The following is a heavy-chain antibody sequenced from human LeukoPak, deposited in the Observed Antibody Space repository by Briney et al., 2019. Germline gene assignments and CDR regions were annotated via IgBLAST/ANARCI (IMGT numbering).Heavy chain of an antibody. J-gene: IGHJ5*02. D-gene: IGHD3-3*01. V-gene: IGHV3-33*01. CDR1: GFTFSSYG. Sequence: PGRSLRLSCAASGFTFSSYGMHWVCQAPGKGLEWVAVIWYDGSNKYYADSVKGRFTISRDNSKNTLYLQMNSLRAEDTAVYYCARDRTERNFWSGYYSFDPWGQGTLVTVSS. CDR3: ARDRTERNFWSGYYSFDP. CDR2: IWYDGSNK.